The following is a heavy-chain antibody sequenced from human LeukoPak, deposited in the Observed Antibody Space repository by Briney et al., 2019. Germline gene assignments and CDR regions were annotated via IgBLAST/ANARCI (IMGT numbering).Heavy chain of an antibody. CDR3: ARGFRLSAIEDWFDP. J-gene: IGHJ5*02. Sequence: ASVKVSCKASGYTFTAYYVHWVRQAPGRGLEWMGWITPNSGGTKYAQKFQGRVTMTRDTSISTAYMELSGLRSDDTAVYYCARGFRLSAIEDWFDPWGQGTLVTVSS. V-gene: IGHV1-2*02. CDR1: GYTFTAYY. D-gene: IGHD2-2*02. CDR2: ITPNSGGT.